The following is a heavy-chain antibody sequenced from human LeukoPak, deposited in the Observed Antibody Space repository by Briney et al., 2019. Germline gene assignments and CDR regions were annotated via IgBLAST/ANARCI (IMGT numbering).Heavy chain of an antibody. J-gene: IGHJ3*02. CDR1: GFTFSSYA. CDR3: ARPKNTAMVKGAFFI. Sequence: GGSLRLSCAASGFTFSSYAMSWVRQAPGKGLEWVSAISGSGASTYYADSVKGRFTISRDNSKNTLYLQKNSLRAEDTSVYYCARPKNTAMVKGAFFIWGQGTMVTVSS. CDR2: ISGSGAST. D-gene: IGHD5-18*01. V-gene: IGHV3-23*01.